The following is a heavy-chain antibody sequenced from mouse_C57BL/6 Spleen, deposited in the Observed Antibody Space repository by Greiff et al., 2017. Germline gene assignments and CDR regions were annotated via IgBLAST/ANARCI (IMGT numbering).Heavy chain of an antibody. CDR1: GFNIKDYY. V-gene: IGHV14-2*01. J-gene: IGHJ2*01. Sequence: EVQLQQSGAELVKPGASVKLSCTASGFNIKDYYMHWVKQRTEQGLEWIGRIDPEDGETKYAPKFQDKATITADTSSNTAYLQLSSLTSEDTAVYYCARENYYGSLDYWGQGTTLTVSS. D-gene: IGHD1-1*01. CDR3: ARENYYGSLDY. CDR2: IDPEDGET.